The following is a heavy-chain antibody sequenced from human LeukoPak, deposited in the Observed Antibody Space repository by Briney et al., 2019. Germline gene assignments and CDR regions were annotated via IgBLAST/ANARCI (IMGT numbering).Heavy chain of an antibody. D-gene: IGHD2-2*01. J-gene: IGHJ6*03. Sequence: ASVKVSCKASGYTFTSYYMHWVRQAPGQGLEWMGIINPSGGSTSYAQKFQGRVTMTADTSTSTAYMELRSLRSDDTAVYYCARVGVVPAATPRVYYYYMDVWGKGTTVTVSS. V-gene: IGHV1-46*01. CDR2: INPSGGST. CDR1: GYTFTSYY. CDR3: ARVGVVPAATPRVYYYYMDV.